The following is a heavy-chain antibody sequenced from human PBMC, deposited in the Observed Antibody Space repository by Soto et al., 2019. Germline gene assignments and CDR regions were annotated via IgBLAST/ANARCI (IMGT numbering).Heavy chain of an antibody. CDR2: ISGSGGST. CDR1: GFTFSSYA. V-gene: IGHV3-23*01. D-gene: IGHD3-22*01. Sequence: GGSLRLSCAASGFTFSSYAMIWVRQAPGKGLEWVSAISGSGGSTYYADSVKGRFTISRDNSKNTLYLQMNSLRAEDTAVYYCAKGGIDYDSSGYYEWFDPWGQGTLVTVSS. J-gene: IGHJ5*02. CDR3: AKGGIDYDSSGYYEWFDP.